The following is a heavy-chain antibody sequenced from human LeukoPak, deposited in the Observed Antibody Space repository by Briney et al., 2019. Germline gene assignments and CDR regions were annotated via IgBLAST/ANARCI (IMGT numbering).Heavy chain of an antibody. V-gene: IGHV4-61*02. CDR3: ARDLGGYSDGSYYYYMDV. J-gene: IGHJ6*03. D-gene: IGHD5-18*01. CDR2: FFTSGTSGTT. Sequence: PSQTLSLTCTVSGGSISSGSYYWSWIRQPAGKGLEFIGRFFTSGTSGTTNYNPSLKSRVTMSLDTSKNQFSLKLISVTAADTAVYYCARDLGGYSDGSYYYYMDVWAKGPRSPSP. CDR1: GGSISSGSYY.